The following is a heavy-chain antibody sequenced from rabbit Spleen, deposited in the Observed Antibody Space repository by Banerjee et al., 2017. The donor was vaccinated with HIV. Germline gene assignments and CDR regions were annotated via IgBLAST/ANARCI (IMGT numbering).Heavy chain of an antibody. CDR2: AYAGSSGST. D-gene: IGHD8-1*01. V-gene: IGHV1S40*01. J-gene: IGHJ6*01. CDR3: ARDAGTSFSTYGMDL. Sequence: QSLEESGGDLVKPGASLTLTCAASGFSFSGSSWICWVRQAPGMGLEWIACAYAGSSGSTYSAAWAKGRFTISKTSSTTVTLHMTSLTAADTATYFCARDAGTSFSTYGMDLWGQGTLVTVS. CDR1: GFSFSGSSW.